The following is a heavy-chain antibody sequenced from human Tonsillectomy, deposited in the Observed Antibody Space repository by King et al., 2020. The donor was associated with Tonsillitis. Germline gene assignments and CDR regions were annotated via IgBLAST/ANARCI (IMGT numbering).Heavy chain of an antibody. J-gene: IGHJ4*02. CDR2: ISGSGNTI. D-gene: IGHD2-21*02. Sequence: HVQLVESGGGLVKPGGSLRLSCAASGFTFSDYYMTWIRQAPGKGLECISYISGSGNTIYYADSVKGRFTISRDNAKDSVYLQMNSLRADDTAAYYCARLAQGDSTCRYWSQGTLVTVSS. CDR1: GFTFSDYY. V-gene: IGHV3-11*01. CDR3: ARLAQGDSTCRY.